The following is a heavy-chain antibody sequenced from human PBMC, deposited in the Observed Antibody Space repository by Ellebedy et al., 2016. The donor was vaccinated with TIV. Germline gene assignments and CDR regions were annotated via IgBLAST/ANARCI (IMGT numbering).Heavy chain of an antibody. CDR1: GFNFSDSC. D-gene: IGHD3-3*01. CDR2: IKDKSNPT. Sequence: PGGSLRLSCAVSGFNFSDSCISWIRQAPGKGLEWVANIKDKSNPTNYADSVKGRFTISRDNAKNSLYLQMNNLRAEDTAVYYCARSGRRAPFDFWGQGTLVTVSS. CDR3: ARSGRRAPFDF. J-gene: IGHJ4*02. V-gene: IGHV3-11*06.